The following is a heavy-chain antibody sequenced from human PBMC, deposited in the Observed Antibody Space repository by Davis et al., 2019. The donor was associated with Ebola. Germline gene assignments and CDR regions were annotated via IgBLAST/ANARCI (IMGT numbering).Heavy chain of an antibody. V-gene: IGHV3-30*02. J-gene: IGHJ6*04. CDR3: ARETDGMDG. CDR2: IRYDGSNK. Sequence: GESLKISCAASGFTFSSYGMHWVRQAPGKGLEWVAFIRYDGSNKYYADSVKGRFTISRDNSKNTQYLQMNSLRGEDTAVYYCARETDGMDGWGKGTTVTVSS. CDR1: GFTFSSYG.